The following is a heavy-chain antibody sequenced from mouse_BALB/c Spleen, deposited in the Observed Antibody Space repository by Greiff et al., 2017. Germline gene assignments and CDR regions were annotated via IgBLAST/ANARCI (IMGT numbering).Heavy chain of an antibody. CDR1: GYSFTGYT. Sequence: EVQLQQSGPELVKPGASMKISCKASGYSFTGYTMNWVKQSHGKNLEWIGLINPYNGGTSYNQKFKGKATLTVDKSSSTAYMELLSLTSEDSAVYYCATGGSTMITTGPTWFAYWGQGTLVTVSA. D-gene: IGHD2-4*01. CDR2: INPYNGGT. J-gene: IGHJ3*01. V-gene: IGHV1-18*01. CDR3: ATGGSTMITTGPTWFAY.